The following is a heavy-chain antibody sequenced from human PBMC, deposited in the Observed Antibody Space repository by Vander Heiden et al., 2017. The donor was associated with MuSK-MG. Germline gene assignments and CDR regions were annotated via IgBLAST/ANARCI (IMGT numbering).Heavy chain of an antibody. V-gene: IGHV3-23*01. Sequence: EVQLLESGGGLVQPGGSLRLSCAASGFTLRSYAMSWVRQAPGKGLEWVSAISGSGVSTYYADSVKGRFTISRDNSKNTLYLQMNSLRAEDTAVYYCAKFSTVTTLTAFDYWGQGTLVTVSS. CDR3: AKFSTVTTLTAFDY. CDR2: ISGSGVST. CDR1: GFTLRSYA. D-gene: IGHD4-17*01. J-gene: IGHJ4*02.